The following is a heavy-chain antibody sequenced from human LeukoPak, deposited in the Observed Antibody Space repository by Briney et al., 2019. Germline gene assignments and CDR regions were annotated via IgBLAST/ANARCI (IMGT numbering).Heavy chain of an antibody. CDR3: AKKKTDYSYPSSFDY. J-gene: IGHJ4*02. CDR2: TYSGGST. Sequence: GGSLRLSCIASGFTVSSTYMSWVRQAPGKGLEWVSVTYSGGSTYYADSVKGRCTISRDNSKNTLYLQMNSLRAEDTAVYYCAKKKTDYSYPSSFDYWGQGTLVTVSS. CDR1: GFTVSSTY. D-gene: IGHD4-11*01. V-gene: IGHV3-66*01.